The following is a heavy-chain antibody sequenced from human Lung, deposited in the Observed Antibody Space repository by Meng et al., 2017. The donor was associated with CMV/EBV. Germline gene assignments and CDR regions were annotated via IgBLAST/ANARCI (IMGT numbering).Heavy chain of an antibody. V-gene: IGHV1-2*02. CDR3: ARVKRYCTGGSCTSTGYYGMDV. CDR1: GCNFTGYY. Sequence: ASVXVSCKASGCNFTGYYMHWVRQAPGQGLEWMGWINPNSGDTNYAQKFQGRVTMTGDTSITTAYMELSRLRSDDMAVYYCARVKRYCTGGSCTSTGYYGMDVWXQGTXVTVSS. CDR2: INPNSGDT. D-gene: IGHD2-15*01. J-gene: IGHJ6*02.